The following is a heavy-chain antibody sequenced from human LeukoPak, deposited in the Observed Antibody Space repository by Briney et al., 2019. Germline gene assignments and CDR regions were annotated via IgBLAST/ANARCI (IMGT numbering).Heavy chain of an antibody. J-gene: IGHJ4*02. CDR1: GFTFSSYG. CDR3: ANDLGWIQLNLG. V-gene: IGHV3-23*01. D-gene: IGHD5-18*01. CDR2: ITGHGKNT. Sequence: GGSLRLSCAASGFTFSSYGMHWVRQAPGKGLEWVSGITGHGKNTYYADSVKGRFTISRDNSRNTVYLQMNSLRAEDTAVYYCANDLGWIQLNLGRGQGTLVTVSS.